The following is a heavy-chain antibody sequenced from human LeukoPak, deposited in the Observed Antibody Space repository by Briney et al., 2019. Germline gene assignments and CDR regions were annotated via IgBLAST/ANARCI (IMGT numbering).Heavy chain of an antibody. CDR2: ITSSGATK. D-gene: IGHD1-26*01. CDR1: GFRFIDYD. Sequence: GGSLRHSCAASGFRFIDYDMNWVRQAPGKGPEWVSYITSSGATKDYADSVKGRFTISRDNAKTSLYLQTNSLRVEDTAVYYCARELRIMELYYSSSIDDWGQGTLVTVSS. CDR3: ARELRIMELYYSSSIDD. V-gene: IGHV3-48*03. J-gene: IGHJ4*03.